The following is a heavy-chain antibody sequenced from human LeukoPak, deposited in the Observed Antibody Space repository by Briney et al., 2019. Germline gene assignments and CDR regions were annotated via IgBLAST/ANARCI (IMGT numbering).Heavy chain of an antibody. Sequence: TGGSLRLSCAASGFTFSSYGMHWVRQAPGKGLEWVAVISYDGSNKYYADSVKGRFTISRDNAKNSLYLQMNSLRAEDTAVYYCARDNGAAGTTYFDYWGQGTLVAVSS. D-gene: IGHD6-13*01. CDR1: GFTFSSYG. CDR2: ISYDGSNK. V-gene: IGHV3-30*03. J-gene: IGHJ4*02. CDR3: ARDNGAAGTTYFDY.